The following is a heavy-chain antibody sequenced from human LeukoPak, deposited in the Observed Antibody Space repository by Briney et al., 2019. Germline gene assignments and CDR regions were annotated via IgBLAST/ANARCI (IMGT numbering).Heavy chain of an antibody. Sequence: GGSLRLSCAASGFXFSSYAMSWVRQAPGMGLEWVSAIGGSDGNTYYADSVKGRFTISRDNSKNSLYLQINSLRADDTAVYYCAKVQYSDYDMNFDSWGQGTLVTVSS. CDR2: IGGSDGNT. CDR1: GFXFSSYA. D-gene: IGHD5-12*01. V-gene: IGHV3-23*01. CDR3: AKVQYSDYDMNFDS. J-gene: IGHJ4*02.